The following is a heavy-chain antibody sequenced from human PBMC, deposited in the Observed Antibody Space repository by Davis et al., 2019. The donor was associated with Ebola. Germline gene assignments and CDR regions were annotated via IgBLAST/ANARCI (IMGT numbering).Heavy chain of an antibody. CDR1: GFTFSNYM. Sequence: GGSLRLSCAASGFTFSNYMMNWVRQASGKGLEWVSSISSSGTYIFYADSLKGRFTISRDNARNSLYLQMNSLTADDTAVYFCARDGGYCSGGSCYSRYYGMDVWGKGTMVTVSS. J-gene: IGHJ6*04. CDR3: ARDGGYCSGGSCYSRYYGMDV. V-gene: IGHV3-21*01. D-gene: IGHD2-15*01. CDR2: ISSSGTYI.